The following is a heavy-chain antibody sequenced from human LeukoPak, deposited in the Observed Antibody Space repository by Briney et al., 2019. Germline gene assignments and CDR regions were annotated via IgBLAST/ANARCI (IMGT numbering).Heavy chain of an antibody. CDR2: IYNGDNT. V-gene: IGHV3-66*01. CDR1: RFTVSNNH. D-gene: IGHD5-12*01. CDR3: ARASRWLAFDN. J-gene: IGHJ4*02. Sequence: GGSLILSCVASRFTVSNNHMNWVRQAPGKGLEWVSVIYNGDNTYYADSVQGRFTISKDNSKNTLYLQMNSLRPEDTAVYFCARASRWLAFDNWGQETLVTVSS.